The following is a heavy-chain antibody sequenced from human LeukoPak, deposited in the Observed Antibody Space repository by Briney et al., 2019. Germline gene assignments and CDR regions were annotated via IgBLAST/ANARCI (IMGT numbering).Heavy chain of an antibody. Sequence: PGGSLRLSCAASGFTFSSYSMNWVRQAPGKGLEWVSSISSSSSYIYYADSVKGRFTISRDNAKNSLYLQMNSLRAEDTAVYYCARDNVPAKVRGVGFPGGMDVWGKGTTVTVSS. CDR2: ISSSSSYI. CDR3: ARDNVPAKVRGVGFPGGMDV. D-gene: IGHD3-10*01. V-gene: IGHV3-21*01. CDR1: GFTFSSYS. J-gene: IGHJ6*03.